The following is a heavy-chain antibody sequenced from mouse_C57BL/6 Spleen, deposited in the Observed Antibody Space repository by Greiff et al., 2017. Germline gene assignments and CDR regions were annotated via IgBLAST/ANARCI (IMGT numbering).Heavy chain of an antibody. J-gene: IGHJ4*01. Sequence: DVQLQESGPGMVKPSQSLSLTCTVTGYSITSGYDWHWIRHFPGNKLEWMGYISYSGSTNYNPSLKSRISITHDTSKNHFFLKLNSVTTEDTATYYCARGLFTDAMDYWGQGTSVTVSS. CDR3: ARGLFTDAMDY. CDR2: ISYSGST. CDR1: GYSITSGYD. V-gene: IGHV3-1*01.